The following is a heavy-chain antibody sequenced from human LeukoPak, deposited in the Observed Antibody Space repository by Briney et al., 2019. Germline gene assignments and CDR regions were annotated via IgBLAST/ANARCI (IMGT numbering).Heavy chain of an antibody. V-gene: IGHV4-59*01. Sequence: SETLSLTCTVSGGSISSYCWSWIRQPPGKGLEWIGYIYYSGRTNYNPSLKSRVTISVDTSKNQFSLKLSSVTAADTAVYYCARGRGQLVLFDYWGQGTLATVSS. CDR2: IYYSGRT. D-gene: IGHD6-6*01. CDR1: GGSISSYC. CDR3: ARGRGQLVLFDY. J-gene: IGHJ4*02.